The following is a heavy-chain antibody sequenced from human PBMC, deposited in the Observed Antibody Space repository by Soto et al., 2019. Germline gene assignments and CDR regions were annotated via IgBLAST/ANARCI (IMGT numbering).Heavy chain of an antibody. CDR2: ISAYNGNT. Sequence: GASVKVSCKASGYTFNSYGISWVRQAPGQGLEWMGWISAYNGNTNYAQKLQGRVTMTTDTSTSTAYMELRSLRSDDTAVYYCARDLSSGGEFGPPNWFDPWGQGTLVTVSS. CDR3: ARDLSSGGEFGPPNWFDP. V-gene: IGHV1-18*01. J-gene: IGHJ5*02. D-gene: IGHD3-16*01. CDR1: GYTFNSYG.